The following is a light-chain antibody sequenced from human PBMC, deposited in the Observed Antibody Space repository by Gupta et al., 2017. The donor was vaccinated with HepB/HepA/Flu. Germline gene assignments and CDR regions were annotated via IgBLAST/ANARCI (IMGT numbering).Light chain of an antibody. V-gene: IGLV4-69*01. J-gene: IGLJ3*02. CDR1: SGHSSYA. CDR2: LNSDSSH. CDR3: QTGGTGV. Sequence: QLVLTHSPSASASLWASVKLTCTLSSGHSSYAIAWHQQQPEKGPRCLMKLNSDSSHSKEDGIPDRFSGSSAGAERHLPIASVESEDEDDYYGQTGGTGVFGGGTKLTVL.